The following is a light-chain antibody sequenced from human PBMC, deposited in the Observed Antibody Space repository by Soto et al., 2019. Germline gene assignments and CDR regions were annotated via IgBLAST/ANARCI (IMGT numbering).Light chain of an antibody. CDR2: GAS. J-gene: IGKJ1*01. V-gene: IGKV3-20*01. CDR3: QKYGNVGT. CDR1: QNVSSNL. Sequence: TVLTQSPGTLSLSPGERATLSCRASQNVSSNLLVWYQQHPGQAPRLLIYGASSRATGIPDRFSGSGAGTDVRRAIRRLEPDDLAVYYCQKYGNVGTCGQGTKVEIK.